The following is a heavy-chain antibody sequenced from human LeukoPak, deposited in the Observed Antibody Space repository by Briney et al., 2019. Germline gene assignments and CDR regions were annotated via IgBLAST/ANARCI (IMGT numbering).Heavy chain of an antibody. CDR3: ARGRVYPYYYMDV. D-gene: IGHD3-10*01. CDR1: GGSFSGYY. J-gene: IGHJ6*03. V-gene: IGHV4-34*01. Sequence: SETLSLTCAVYGGSFSGYYWSWIRQPPEKGLEWIGEINHSGSTNYNPSLKSRVTISVDTSKNQFSLKLSSVTAADTAVYYCARGRVYPYYYMDVWGKGTTVTVSS. CDR2: INHSGST.